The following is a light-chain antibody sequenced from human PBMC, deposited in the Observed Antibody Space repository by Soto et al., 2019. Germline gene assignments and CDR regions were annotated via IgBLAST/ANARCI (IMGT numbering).Light chain of an antibody. V-gene: IGKV2-28*01. CDR2: LGS. CDR1: QSLLHSNGYNY. CDR3: MQALQTPFT. J-gene: IGKJ3*01. Sequence: DIVMTQSPLSLPVTPGEPASISCRSSQSLLHSNGYNYLDWYLQKPGQSPQLLIYLGSNRASGVPDRFSGSGSGTDFTLKISRGEAEDVGVYYCMQALQTPFTFGAGTKVDIK.